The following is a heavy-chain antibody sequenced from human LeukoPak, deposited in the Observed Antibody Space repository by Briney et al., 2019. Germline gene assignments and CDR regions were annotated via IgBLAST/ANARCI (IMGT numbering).Heavy chain of an antibody. Sequence: GGSLRLSCAASGFTFSSYAMHWVRQAPGKGLEWVAVISYDGSNKYYADSVKGRFTISRDSSKNTLYLQMNSLRAEDTAVYYCARDKLLEYGNWFDPWGQGILVTVSS. CDR2: ISYDGSNK. D-gene: IGHD1-1*01. CDR3: ARDKLLEYGNWFDP. CDR1: GFTFSSYA. V-gene: IGHV3-30*04. J-gene: IGHJ5*02.